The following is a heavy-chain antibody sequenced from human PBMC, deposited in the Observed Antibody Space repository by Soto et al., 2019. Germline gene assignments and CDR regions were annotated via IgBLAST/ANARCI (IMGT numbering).Heavy chain of an antibody. CDR1: GFTFSTYW. V-gene: IGHV3-7*01. J-gene: IGHJ4*02. CDR2: IKQDGSEK. Sequence: EVQLVESGGGLVEPGGSLRLSCAASGFTFSTYWMNWVRQAPGKGLEWVANIKQDGSEKYYVDSVKGRFTISRDNAKSSLYLQMNSLRAGDTAVYYCARDWGYCSGGTCYTVLDYWGQGTPVTVSS. CDR3: ARDWGYCSGGTCYTVLDY. D-gene: IGHD2-15*01.